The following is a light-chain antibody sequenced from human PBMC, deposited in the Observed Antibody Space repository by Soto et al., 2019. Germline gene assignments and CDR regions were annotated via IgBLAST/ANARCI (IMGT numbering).Light chain of an antibody. CDR3: QPYYDYSWT. CDR2: KAS. CDR1: QSIGDW. J-gene: IGKJ1*01. V-gene: IGKV1-5*03. Sequence: DVQMTQSPSTLSASVGDRVTITCRASQSIGDWLAWFQQKPGRAPKLLIYKASSLESGVPSTFSGSASGTEFTLTISSLQPDDFATYYCQPYYDYSWTFGQGTKVDIK.